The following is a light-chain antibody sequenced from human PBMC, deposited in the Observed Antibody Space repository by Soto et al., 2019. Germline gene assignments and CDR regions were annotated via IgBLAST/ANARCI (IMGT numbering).Light chain of an antibody. CDR3: TSYTSSSTLYV. CDR1: SSDVGGYNY. V-gene: IGLV2-14*01. J-gene: IGLJ1*01. Sequence: QSALTQPASVSGSPGQSITISCTGTSSDVGGYNYVSWYQQHPGKAPKLMIYDVNNRPSGVSNRFSGSKSGNTASLTISGLQAEDAAAYHCTSYTSSSTLYVFGTGTKLTVL. CDR2: DVN.